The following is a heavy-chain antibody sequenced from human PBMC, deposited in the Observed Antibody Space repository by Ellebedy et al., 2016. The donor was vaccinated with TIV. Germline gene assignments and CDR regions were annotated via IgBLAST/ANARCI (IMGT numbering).Heavy chain of an antibody. V-gene: IGHV3-33*01. J-gene: IGHJ4*02. CDR2: IWYDGDNT. D-gene: IGHD3-9*01. CDR1: GFSFSSYG. CDR3: ARDFDILTGYFALDY. Sequence: GGSLRLXCAASGFSFSSYGMHWVRQAPGKGLEWVAVIWYDGDNTDYADSVKGRFTISRDNSKNTLYLQLNSLRAEDTAVYYCARDFDILTGYFALDYWGQGTLVTVSS.